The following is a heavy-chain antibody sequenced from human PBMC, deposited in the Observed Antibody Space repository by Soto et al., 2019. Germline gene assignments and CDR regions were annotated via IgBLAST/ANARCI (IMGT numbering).Heavy chain of an antibody. V-gene: IGHV4-31*03. CDR1: GGSISSGGYY. CDR2: IYYSGST. D-gene: IGHD2-15*01. Sequence: SETLSLTCTVSGGSISSGGYYFIWIRQHPWNGLELIGYIYYSGSTYYNPSLKSRVTISVDTSKNQFSLKLSSVTAADTAVYYCARQIGYCSGGSCGRLAESNWFDPWGQGTLVTVSS. J-gene: IGHJ5*02. CDR3: ARQIGYCSGGSCGRLAESNWFDP.